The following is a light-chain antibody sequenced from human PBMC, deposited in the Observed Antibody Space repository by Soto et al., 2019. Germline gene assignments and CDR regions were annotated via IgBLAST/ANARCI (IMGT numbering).Light chain of an antibody. Sequence: QSALTQPPSASGSPGQSVTISCTGTSSDVGGYNYVSWYQQHPGKAPKLMIYEVSKRPSGVPDRFSGSKSGNTASLTVSGLQAEDEADYYCSSYAGSNWWVVGTGTKVPV. V-gene: IGLV2-8*01. CDR3: SSYAGSNWWV. J-gene: IGLJ1*01. CDR2: EVS. CDR1: SSDVGGYNY.